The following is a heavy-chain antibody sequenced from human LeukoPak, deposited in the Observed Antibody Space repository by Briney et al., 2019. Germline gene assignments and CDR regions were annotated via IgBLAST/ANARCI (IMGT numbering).Heavy chain of an antibody. CDR3: ARITRGGMDV. D-gene: IGHD3-10*01. V-gene: IGHV3-64D*06. CDR1: GFTFSSYA. Sequence: GGSLRLSCSASGFTFSSYAMHWVRQAPGKGLEYVSAISSNGGYTYYADSVKGRFTISRDNSKNTLYLQMSSLRAEDTAVYYCARITRGGMDVWGQGTTVTVSS. CDR2: ISSNGGYT. J-gene: IGHJ6*02.